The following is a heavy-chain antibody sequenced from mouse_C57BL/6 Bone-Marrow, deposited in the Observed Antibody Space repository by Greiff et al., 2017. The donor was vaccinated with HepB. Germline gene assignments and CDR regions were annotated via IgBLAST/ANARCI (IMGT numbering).Heavy chain of an antibody. CDR2: IDPSDSET. CDR3: ARGDYLWYFDV. Sequence: QVQLQQSGAELVRPGSSVKLSCKASGYTFTSYWMHWVKQRPIQGLEWIGNIDPSDSETHYNQKFKDKATLTVDKSSSTAYMQLSSLTSEDSAVYYCARGDYLWYFDVWGTGTTVTVSS. V-gene: IGHV1-52*01. CDR1: GYTFTSYW. J-gene: IGHJ1*03. D-gene: IGHD1-1*02.